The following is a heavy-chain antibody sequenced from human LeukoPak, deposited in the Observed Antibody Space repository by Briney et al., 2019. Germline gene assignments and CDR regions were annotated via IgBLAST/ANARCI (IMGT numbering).Heavy chain of an antibody. Sequence: SVKVSCKASGGTFSSYAISWARQVPGQGLEWMGGIIPIFGTANYAQKFQGRVTITADESTSTAYMELSSLRSEDTAVYYCAVPTVTTAFDYWGQGTLVTVSS. V-gene: IGHV1-69*13. D-gene: IGHD4-17*01. CDR3: AVPTVTTAFDY. J-gene: IGHJ4*02. CDR1: GGTFSSYA. CDR2: IIPIFGTA.